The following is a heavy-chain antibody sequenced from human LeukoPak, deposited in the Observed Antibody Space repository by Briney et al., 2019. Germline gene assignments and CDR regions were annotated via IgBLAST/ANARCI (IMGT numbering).Heavy chain of an antibody. J-gene: IGHJ2*01. D-gene: IGHD3-22*01. Sequence: GGSLRLSSATSGLSFNNFAMNWVRQAPGKGLEWISYINYDNRTIYYADSVKGRFVISRDGAKNTVFLQLNSLRVEDTAVYYCATASYYDTSGFKSYWYFDIWGRGTLVTVSS. CDR2: INYDNRTI. CDR3: ATASYYDTSGFKSYWYFDI. CDR1: GLSFNNFA. V-gene: IGHV3-48*01.